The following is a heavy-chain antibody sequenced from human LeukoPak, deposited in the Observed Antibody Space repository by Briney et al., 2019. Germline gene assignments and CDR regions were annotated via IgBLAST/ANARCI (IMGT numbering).Heavy chain of an antibody. CDR1: GFTFSSYA. J-gene: IGHJ6*02. V-gene: IGHV3-23*01. CDR3: AKVPQLYHYYGMDV. CDR2: ISGSGGST. Sequence: PGGSLRLSCAASGFTFSSYAMSWVRQAPGKGLEWVSAISGSGGSTYYADSGKGRFTISRDNSKNTLYLQMNSLRAEDTAVYYCAKVPQLYHYYGMDVWGQGTTVTVSS. D-gene: IGHD1-1*01.